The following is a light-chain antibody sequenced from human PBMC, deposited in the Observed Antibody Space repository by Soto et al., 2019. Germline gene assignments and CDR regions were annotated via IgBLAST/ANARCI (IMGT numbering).Light chain of an antibody. CDR1: SSNIGNNY. J-gene: IGLJ3*02. CDR2: ENN. Sequence: QSVLTQPPSVSAAPGHQVTIFCSGSSSNIGNNYVSWYQQLPGTAPKLLIFENNKRPSGIPDRFSGSKSGTSATLGITGLQTGDEADYYCGAWDSSLRGGVFGGGTKLTVL. V-gene: IGLV1-51*02. CDR3: GAWDSSLRGGV.